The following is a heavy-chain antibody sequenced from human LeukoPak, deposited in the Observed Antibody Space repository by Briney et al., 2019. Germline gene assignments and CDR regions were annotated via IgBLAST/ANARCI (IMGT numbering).Heavy chain of an antibody. J-gene: IGHJ4*02. D-gene: IGHD6-19*01. CDR2: IAYDGSNK. CDR3: AKDREAIAVADYYFDY. Sequence: GGSLRLSCAASGFTFSSYGMHWVRQAPGKGLEPVAVIAYDGSNKYYADSVKGRFTISRDNSKNTLYLQMNSLRAEDTAVYYCAKDREAIAVADYYFDYWGQGTLVTASS. V-gene: IGHV3-30*18. CDR1: GFTFSSYG.